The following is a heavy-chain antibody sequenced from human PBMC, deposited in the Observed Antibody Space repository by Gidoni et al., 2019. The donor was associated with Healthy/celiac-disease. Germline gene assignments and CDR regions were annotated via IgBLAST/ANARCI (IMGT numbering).Heavy chain of an antibody. J-gene: IGHJ4*02. CDR3: ARMIEGSYRPGFDY. Sequence: EVQLLASGGGLVQPGGSLRLSCAASGFTFRSYAMSWVRQAPGKGLEWVSAISGSGGRTYYADSVKGRFTISRDNSKNTLYLQMNSLRAEDTAVYYCARMIEGSYRPGFDYWGQGTLGTVSS. CDR1: GFTFRSYA. CDR2: ISGSGGRT. D-gene: IGHD3-16*02. V-gene: IGHV3-23*01.